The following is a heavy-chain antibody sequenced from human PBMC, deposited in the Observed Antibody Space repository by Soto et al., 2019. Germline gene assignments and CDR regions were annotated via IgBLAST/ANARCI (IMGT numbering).Heavy chain of an antibody. CDR3: AKDWPGTSSVTSDY. CDR2: INYTGDTT. CDR1: GFDFSSYA. D-gene: IGHD4-17*01. Sequence: DVYLLESGGTLVQPGGSLRLSCADSGFDFSSYAMTWVRQAPGKGLEWVSGINYTGDTTYYADSVKGRFTISRDNYRNTLYLQMNSLRADDTAMYFCAKDWPGTSSVTSDYWGQGTLVPVSS. J-gene: IGHJ4*02. V-gene: IGHV3-23*01.